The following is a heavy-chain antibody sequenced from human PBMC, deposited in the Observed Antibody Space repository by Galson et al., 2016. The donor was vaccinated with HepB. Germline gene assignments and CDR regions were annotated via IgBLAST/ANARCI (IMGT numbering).Heavy chain of an antibody. Sequence: SLRLSCAASGFTLRSYAMHWVRQAPGKGLEWVAVVSYDGSVKYFADSVKGRFTISRDNPKNRLYLQMNRLRAEDTAVYYCARAGIDDYYGSGGAYYYYGMDVWGQGTTVTVSS. CDR2: VSYDGSVK. D-gene: IGHD3-10*01. J-gene: IGHJ6*02. CDR1: GFTLRSYA. V-gene: IGHV3-30-3*01. CDR3: ARAGIDDYYGSGGAYYYYGMDV.